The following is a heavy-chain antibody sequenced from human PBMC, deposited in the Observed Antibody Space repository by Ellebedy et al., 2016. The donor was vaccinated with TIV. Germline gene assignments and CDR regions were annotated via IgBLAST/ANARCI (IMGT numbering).Heavy chain of an antibody. J-gene: IGHJ5*02. D-gene: IGHD2-15*01. CDR1: GFTFSKFW. V-gene: IGHV3-7*01. CDR2: INQDASTR. Sequence: GESLKLSXAASGFTFSKFWMHWVRQAPGKGLEWVANINQDASTRYYVDSVKGRFTISRDNAKNSLYLQMNSLRAEDTAVYYCAREIGGGGSAWGQGTLVTVSS. CDR3: AREIGGGGSA.